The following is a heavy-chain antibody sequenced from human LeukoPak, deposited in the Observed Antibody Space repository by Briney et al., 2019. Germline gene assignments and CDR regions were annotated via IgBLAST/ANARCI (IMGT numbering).Heavy chain of an antibody. CDR1: GFTFSSDS. D-gene: IGHD3-3*01. CDR2: ISGSSGVI. Sequence: PGGSLRLSCAASGFTFSSDSMNWVRQGPGKGLEWVSFISGSSGVIYYADSVKGRFTISRDNAKNSLYLQMNSLRAEDTAVYYCARWLEWLTHDYWGQGTLVTVSS. V-gene: IGHV3-48*04. J-gene: IGHJ4*02. CDR3: ARWLEWLTHDY.